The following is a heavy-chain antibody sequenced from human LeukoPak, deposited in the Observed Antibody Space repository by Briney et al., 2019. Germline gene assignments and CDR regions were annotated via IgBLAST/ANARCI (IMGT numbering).Heavy chain of an antibody. D-gene: IGHD3-22*01. CDR2: IYSGGST. CDR3: ARAAENRDYYDSSGYYNFDY. V-gene: IGHV3-53*01. CDR1: GFTVSSNY. J-gene: IGHJ4*02. Sequence: GGSLRLSCAASGFTVSSNYMSWVRQAPGKGLEWVSVIYSGGSTYYADSVKGRFTISRDNSKNTLYLQMNSLRAEDTAVYYCARAAENRDYYDSSGYYNFDYWGQGTLVTVSS.